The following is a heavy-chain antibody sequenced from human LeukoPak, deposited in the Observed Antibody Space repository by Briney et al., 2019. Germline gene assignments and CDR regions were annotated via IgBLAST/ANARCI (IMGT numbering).Heavy chain of an antibody. J-gene: IGHJ3*02. CDR2: IYHSGST. CDR3: ARSMGRGMPDAFDI. D-gene: IGHD2-2*01. CDR1: GYSISSGYY. Sequence: SETLSLTCAVSGYSISSGYYWGWIRQPPGKGLEWIGSIYHSGSTYYNPSLKSRVTISVDTSKNQFSLKLNSVTAADTAVYYCARSMGRGMPDAFDIWGQGTMVTVS. V-gene: IGHV4-38-2*01.